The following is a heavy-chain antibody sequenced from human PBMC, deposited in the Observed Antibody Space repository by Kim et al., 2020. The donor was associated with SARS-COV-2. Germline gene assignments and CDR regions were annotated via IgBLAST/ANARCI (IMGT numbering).Heavy chain of an antibody. Sequence: NYNPSLKSRVTISVDTSKNQFSLKLSSVTAADTAVYYCARSLSAEGAFDIWGQGTMVTVSS. CDR3: ARSLSAEGAFDI. J-gene: IGHJ3*02. V-gene: IGHV4-34*01.